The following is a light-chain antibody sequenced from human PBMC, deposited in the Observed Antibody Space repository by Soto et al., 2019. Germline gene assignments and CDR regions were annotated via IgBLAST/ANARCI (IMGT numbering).Light chain of an antibody. J-gene: IGKJ2*01. Sequence: DIQMTQSPSSLSASVGDRVSLTCRASQRISSYLNWYHQKPGKAPKLLIYAASTLQSGVPSRFSGSGSGTDFTLTISSLQPEDFGTYYCQQSYITPRTFGLGTKVEIK. CDR1: QRISSY. V-gene: IGKV1-39*01. CDR2: AAS. CDR3: QQSYITPRT.